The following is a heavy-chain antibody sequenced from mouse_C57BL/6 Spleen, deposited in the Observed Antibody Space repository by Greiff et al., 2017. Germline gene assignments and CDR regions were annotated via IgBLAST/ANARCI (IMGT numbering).Heavy chain of an antibody. CDR2: IDPSDSYT. CDR3: ARGRLRQNAMDY. V-gene: IGHV1-50*01. D-gene: IGHD2-2*01. CDR1: GYTFTSYW. J-gene: IGHJ4*01. Sequence: QVQLQQPGAELVKPGASVKLSCTASGYTFTSYWMQWVKQRPGQGLEWIGEIDPSDSYTNYNQKFKGKATLTVDTSSSTAYMQLSSLTSEDSAVYNCARGRLRQNAMDYWGQGTSGTVSS.